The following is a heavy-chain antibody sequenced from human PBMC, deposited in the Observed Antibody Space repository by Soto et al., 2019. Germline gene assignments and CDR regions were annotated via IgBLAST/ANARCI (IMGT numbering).Heavy chain of an antibody. V-gene: IGHV3-30-3*01. J-gene: IGHJ4*02. CDR3: SRASGALVPAANDRPRFDY. CDR2: ISYDGSNK. CDR1: GFTFSSYA. D-gene: IGHD2-2*01. Sequence: QVQLVESGGGVVQPGRSLRLSCAASGFTFSSYAMHWVRQAPGKGLEWVAVISYDGSNKYYADSVKGRFTISRENYRYTVYVQMLSLRTDDTDMYSSSRASGALVPAANDRPRFDYWGQGTPVTVSS.